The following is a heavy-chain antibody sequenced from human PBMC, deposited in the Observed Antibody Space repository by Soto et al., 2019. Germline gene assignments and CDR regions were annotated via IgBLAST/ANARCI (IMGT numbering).Heavy chain of an antibody. Sequence: QVQLQESGPGLVKPSETLSLTCAVSGYPISNGYYWGWIRQPPGKGLEWIGSFYQNGGPYYNPSLRTRVTISADTSKNQFSLKLTSVTAADAAGYYCVRDRNAGGLVDYTYSHYGMDVWGQGTTVTVSS. D-gene: IGHD2-2*01. J-gene: IGHJ6*02. CDR3: VRDRNAGGLVDYTYSHYGMDV. CDR2: FYQNGGP. CDR1: GYPISNGYY. V-gene: IGHV4-38-2*02.